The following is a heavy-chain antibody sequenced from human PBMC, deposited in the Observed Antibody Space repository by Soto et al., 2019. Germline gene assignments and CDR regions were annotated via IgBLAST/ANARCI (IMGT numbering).Heavy chain of an antibody. J-gene: IGHJ4*02. CDR3: ARSGDSYYFDY. CDR2: ISSNGGST. CDR1: GFTFSRYA. D-gene: IGHD3-10*01. V-gene: IGHV3-64*01. Sequence: EVQLVESGGGLVQPGGSLRLSCAASGFTFSRYAMQWVRQAPGKGLEYVSAISSNGGSTYYANSVKGRFTISRDNSKNTLYLQMGSLRAEDMAVYYCARSGDSYYFDYWGQGTLVTVSS.